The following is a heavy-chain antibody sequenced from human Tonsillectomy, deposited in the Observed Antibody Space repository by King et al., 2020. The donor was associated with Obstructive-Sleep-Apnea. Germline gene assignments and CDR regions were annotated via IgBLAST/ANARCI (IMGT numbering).Heavy chain of an antibody. CDR3: ARVTWRPYYYGLDV. D-gene: IGHD5-24*01. V-gene: IGHV4-4*02. Sequence: QLQESGPGLVKPSGTLSLTCAVSGGSISSTNWWNWVRQPPGKGLEWIGEIYHSGNTNYNPSLKSRVTISVDKSKNQFSLNLGSVTAADTAVYYCARVTWRPYYYGLDVWGQGTTVTVSS. J-gene: IGHJ6*02. CDR1: GGSISSTNW. CDR2: IYHSGNT.